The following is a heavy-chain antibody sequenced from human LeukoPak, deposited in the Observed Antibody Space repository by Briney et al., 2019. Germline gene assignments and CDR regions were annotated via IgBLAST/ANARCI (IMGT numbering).Heavy chain of an antibody. V-gene: IGHV3-43*02. CDR3: AKDTPYFDWLFVNWFDP. J-gene: IGHJ5*02. CDR1: GFTFDDYA. Sequence: GGSLRLSCAASGFTFDDYAMHWVRQAPGKGLEWVSLISGDGGSTYYADSVKGRFTISGDNSKNSLYLQMNSLRTEDTALYYCAKDTPYFDWLFVNWFDPWGQGTLVTVSS. CDR2: ISGDGGST. D-gene: IGHD3-9*01.